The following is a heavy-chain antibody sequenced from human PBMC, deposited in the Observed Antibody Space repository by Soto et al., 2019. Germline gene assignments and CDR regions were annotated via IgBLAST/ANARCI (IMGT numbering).Heavy chain of an antibody. Sequence: QLQLQESGPRLVKPSETLSLTCTVSGGSIGGYYWSWIRQPPGKGLEWIGYIYYSGSTSYNPSLKSRVTISVDTSKNQFSLRLSSATAADTAVYYCGKGSYSWYHWGQGSLVTVSA. J-gene: IGHJ5*02. CDR2: IYYSGST. CDR1: GGSIGGYY. D-gene: IGHD4-4*01. V-gene: IGHV4-59*01. CDR3: GKGSYSWYH.